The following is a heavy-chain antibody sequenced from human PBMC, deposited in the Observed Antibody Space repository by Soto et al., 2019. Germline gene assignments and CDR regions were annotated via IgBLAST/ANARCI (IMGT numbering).Heavy chain of an antibody. J-gene: IGHJ4*02. V-gene: IGHV4-39*01. CDR3: AGNPVGSYFPFDY. Sequence: PSETLSLTCTVSGGSISSSSYYWGWIRQPPGKGLEWIGSIYYSGSTYYNPSLKSRVTISVDTSKNQFSLKLSSVTAADTAVYYCAGNPVGSYFPFDYWGQGTLVTVSS. CDR2: IYYSGST. D-gene: IGHD1-26*01. CDR1: GGSISSSSYY.